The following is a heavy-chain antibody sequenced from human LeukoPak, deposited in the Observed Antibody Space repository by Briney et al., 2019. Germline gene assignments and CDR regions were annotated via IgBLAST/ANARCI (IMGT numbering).Heavy chain of an antibody. J-gene: IGHJ4*02. V-gene: IGHV4-59*01. D-gene: IGHD3-16*01. Sequence: SETLSLTCTVSGGSISSYYWSWIRQPPGNGLEWIGYIYYSGSTNYNPSLKSRVTISVDTSKNQFSLKLSSVTAADTAVYYCARVMITFGGVISDYFDYWGQGTLVTLSS. CDR3: ARVMITFGGVISDYFDY. CDR2: IYYSGST. CDR1: GGSISSYY.